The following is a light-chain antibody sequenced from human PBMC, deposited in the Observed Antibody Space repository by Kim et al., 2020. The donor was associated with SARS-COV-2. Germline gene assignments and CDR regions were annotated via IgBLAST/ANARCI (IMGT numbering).Light chain of an antibody. CDR1: NIGSKN. V-gene: IGLV3-9*01. J-gene: IGLJ1*01. CDR2: GDS. Sequence: ALGQPARITCGGNNIGSKNVHWYQQKPGQAPVLVIYGDSNRPSGIPERFSGSNSGNTATLTISRAQAGDEADYYCQVWDSSTAHYVFGTGTKVTVL. CDR3: QVWDSSTAHYV.